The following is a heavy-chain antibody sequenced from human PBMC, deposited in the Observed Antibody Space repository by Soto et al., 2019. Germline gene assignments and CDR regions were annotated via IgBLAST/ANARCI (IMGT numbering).Heavy chain of an antibody. J-gene: IGHJ4*02. Sequence: GGSLRLSCAASGFTFSSYSMNWVRQAPGKGLEWVSSIISSSSYIYYADSVKGRFTIPRDNAKNSLYLQMNSLRAEDTAVYYCARGLYYYDSSGYYGNWGQGTLVTVSS. V-gene: IGHV3-21*01. CDR3: ARGLYYYDSSGYYGN. D-gene: IGHD3-22*01. CDR1: GFTFSSYS. CDR2: IISSSSYI.